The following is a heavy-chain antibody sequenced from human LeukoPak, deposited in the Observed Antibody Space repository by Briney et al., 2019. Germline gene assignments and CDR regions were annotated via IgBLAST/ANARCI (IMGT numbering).Heavy chain of an antibody. J-gene: IGHJ3*02. Sequence: GESLKISCKGSGYSFTSYWIGWVRQMPGNGLEWMWIIYPGDSDTRYSPSFQGQVTISADKSISTAYLQWSSLKASDTAMYYCARRYYYDTSGYYYRYDAFDIWGQGTMAIVTS. D-gene: IGHD3-22*01. CDR2: IYPGDSDT. V-gene: IGHV5-51*01. CDR1: GYSFTSYW. CDR3: ARRYYYDTSGYYYRYDAFDI.